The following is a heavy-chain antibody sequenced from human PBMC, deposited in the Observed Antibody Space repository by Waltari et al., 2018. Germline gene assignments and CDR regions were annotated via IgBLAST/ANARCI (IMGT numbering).Heavy chain of an antibody. V-gene: IGHV4-4*07. CDR2: IYTSGST. D-gene: IGHD3-10*01. CDR3: AREGFTMVRGVINRYMDV. CDR1: GGSISSYY. Sequence: QVQLQESGPGLVKPSETLSLTCTVSGGSISSYYWSWIRPPAGKGLEWIGRIYTSGSTNYNPSLKSRVTMSVDTSKNQFSLKLSSVTAADTAVYYCAREGFTMVRGVINRYMDVWGKGTTVTVSS. J-gene: IGHJ6*03.